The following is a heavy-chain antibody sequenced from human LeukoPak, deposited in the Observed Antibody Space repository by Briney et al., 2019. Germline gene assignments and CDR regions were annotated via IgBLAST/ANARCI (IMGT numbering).Heavy chain of an antibody. D-gene: IGHD6-19*01. CDR2: LSGSGITT. J-gene: IGHJ4*01. CDR1: GFTFSNSA. Sequence: GGSLRLSCAASGFTFSNSAMSWVRQAPGKGLEWVSTLSGSGITTYYADSVKGRFTISRDNSKNTLYLQMNSQRAEDTAVYYCAKGIYSSGWSYFDYWGHGTLVTVSS. V-gene: IGHV3-23*01. CDR3: AKGIYSSGWSYFDY.